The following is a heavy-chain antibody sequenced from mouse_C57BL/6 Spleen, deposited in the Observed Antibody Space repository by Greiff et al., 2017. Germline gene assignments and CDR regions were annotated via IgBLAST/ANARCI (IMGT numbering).Heavy chain of an antibody. CDR1: GFNIKDDY. D-gene: IGHD2-1*01. CDR2: IDPENGDT. V-gene: IGHV14-4*01. Sequence: EVQLVESGAELVRPGASVKLSCTASGFNIKDDYMHWVKQRPEQGLEWIGWIDPENGDTEYASKFQGKATITADTSSNTAYLQLSSLTSEDTAVYYCTTLYGNRAYWGQGTLVTVSA. J-gene: IGHJ3*01. CDR3: TTLYGNRAY.